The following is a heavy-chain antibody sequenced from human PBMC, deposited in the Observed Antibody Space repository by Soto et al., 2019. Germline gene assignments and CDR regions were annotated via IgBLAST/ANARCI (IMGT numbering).Heavy chain of an antibody. CDR2: ISAYNGNT. Sequence: AASLKLSCKASGYAFTSYGISWVRQAHGQGLEWMGWISAYNGNTNYAQKLQGRVTMTTDTSTSTAYMELRSLRSDDTAVYYCARDLPPPAYYYDSSGPDAFDIWGQGTMVTVSS. CDR1: GYAFTSYG. V-gene: IGHV1-18*04. CDR3: ARDLPPPAYYYDSSGPDAFDI. J-gene: IGHJ3*02. D-gene: IGHD3-22*01.